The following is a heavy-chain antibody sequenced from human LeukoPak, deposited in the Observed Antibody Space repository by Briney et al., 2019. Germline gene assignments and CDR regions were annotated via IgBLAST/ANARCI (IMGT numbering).Heavy chain of an antibody. D-gene: IGHD2-15*01. Sequence: PGGSLRLSCAASGFTFSSYGMHWVRQAPGKGLERVAVISYDGSNKYYADSVKGRFTISRDNSKNTLYLQMNSLRAEDTAVYYCAKDQSDIVVVVAATPNGPFDYWGQGTLVTVSS. CDR3: AKDQSDIVVVVAATPNGPFDY. V-gene: IGHV3-30*18. J-gene: IGHJ4*02. CDR1: GFTFSSYG. CDR2: ISYDGSNK.